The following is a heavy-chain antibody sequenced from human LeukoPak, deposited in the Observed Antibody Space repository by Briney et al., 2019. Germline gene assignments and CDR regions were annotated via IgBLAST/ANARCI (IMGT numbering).Heavy chain of an antibody. V-gene: IGHV3-15*01. CDR1: GFSFSNAW. D-gene: IGHD2-15*01. CDR3: TTCNGGSCYSDY. CDR2: IKSKTTGGTA. Sequence: PGGSLRLSCAASGFSFSNAWMSWVRQAPGKGLEWVGRIKSKTTGGTADFAAPVKGRFTIPRDDSKNTLYLQMNSLKIEDTAVYFCTTCNGGSCYSDYWGQGTPVTVSS. J-gene: IGHJ4*02.